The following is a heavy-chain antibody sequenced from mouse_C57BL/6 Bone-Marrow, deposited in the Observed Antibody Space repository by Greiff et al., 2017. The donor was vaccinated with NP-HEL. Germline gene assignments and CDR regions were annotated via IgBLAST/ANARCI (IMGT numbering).Heavy chain of an antibody. V-gene: IGHV1-81*01. Sequence: VNVVESGAELARPGASVKLSCKASGYTFTSYGISWVKQRTGQGLEWIGEIYPRSGNTYYNEKFKGKATLTADKSSSTAYMELRSLTSEDSAVYFCANYYGSSYAMDYWGQGTSVTVSS. J-gene: IGHJ4*01. CDR2: IYPRSGNT. CDR3: ANYYGSSYAMDY. CDR1: GYTFTSYG. D-gene: IGHD1-1*01.